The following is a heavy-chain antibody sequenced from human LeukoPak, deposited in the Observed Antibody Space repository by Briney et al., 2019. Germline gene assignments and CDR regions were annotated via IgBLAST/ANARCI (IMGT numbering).Heavy chain of an antibody. CDR1: GGSISSTSYY. J-gene: IGHJ6*03. V-gene: IGHV4-39*07. D-gene: IGHD3-10*01. CDR2: IYYSGST. Sequence: SETLSLTCTVSGGSISSTSYYWGWIRQPPGKGLEWIGSIYYSGSTYYNPSLKSRVTISVDTSKNQFSLKLSSVTAADTAVYYCARVSLGSYYYYMDVWGKGTTVTISS. CDR3: ARVSLGSYYYYMDV.